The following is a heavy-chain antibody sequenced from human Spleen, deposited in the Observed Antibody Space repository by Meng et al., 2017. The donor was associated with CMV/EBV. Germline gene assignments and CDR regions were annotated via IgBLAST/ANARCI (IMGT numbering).Heavy chain of an antibody. V-gene: IGHV4-34*01. Sequence: QVPLQQWGVGLLKTSETLSLTCAVYGGSFSGYYWSWIRQPPGKGLEWIGEINHSGSTNYNPSLKSRVTISVDTSKNQFSLKLSSVTAADTAVYYCATVWSGSYRFDYWGQGTLVTVSS. D-gene: IGHD1-26*01. CDR1: GGSFSGYY. CDR2: INHSGST. CDR3: ATVWSGSYRFDY. J-gene: IGHJ4*02.